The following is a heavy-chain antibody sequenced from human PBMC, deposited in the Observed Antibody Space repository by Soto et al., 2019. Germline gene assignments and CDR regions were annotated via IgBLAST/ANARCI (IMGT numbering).Heavy chain of an antibody. CDR1: GFTFSSYA. Sequence: LRLSCAASGFTFSSYAMNWVRQAPGKGLEWVSAISGSGGITYYADSVKGRFTISRDNSKNTLYLQMNNLRAEDTAVYHCAKGDFRSSSRVYYFDNWGQGTLVTVPS. D-gene: IGHD6-6*01. J-gene: IGHJ4*02. CDR2: ISGSGGIT. V-gene: IGHV3-23*01. CDR3: AKGDFRSSSRVYYFDN.